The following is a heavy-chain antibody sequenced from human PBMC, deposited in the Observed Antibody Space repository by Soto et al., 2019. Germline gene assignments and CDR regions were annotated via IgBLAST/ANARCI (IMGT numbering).Heavy chain of an antibody. Sequence: QVQLVQSGAEVKKPGASVQVSCKASGYTFTRYRINWVRQAPGQGLEWVGWVSSYNGDTKYAQKCQGRVTLTTDTSTTTTYMALRSLTSDDTAVYFCARGDTTGSPTGWFDPWGQGTLVTVAS. V-gene: IGHV1-18*04. J-gene: IGHJ5*02. CDR1: GYTFTRYR. D-gene: IGHD1-1*01. CDR2: VSSYNGDT. CDR3: ARGDTTGSPTGWFDP.